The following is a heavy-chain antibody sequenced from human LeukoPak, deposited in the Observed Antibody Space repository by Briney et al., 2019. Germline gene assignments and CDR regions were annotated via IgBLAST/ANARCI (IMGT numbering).Heavy chain of an antibody. Sequence: GGSLRLSCAASGFTFSSYAMSWVRQTLGKGLELVSAISGPGGTTYYADSVKGRFTISRDNSKNTLYLQINSLRAEDTAVYYCAKIVNTDPSTYFDYWGQGTLVTVSS. D-gene: IGHD3-16*02. CDR2: ISGPGGTT. CDR1: GFTFSSYA. V-gene: IGHV3-23*01. J-gene: IGHJ4*02. CDR3: AKIVNTDPSTYFDY.